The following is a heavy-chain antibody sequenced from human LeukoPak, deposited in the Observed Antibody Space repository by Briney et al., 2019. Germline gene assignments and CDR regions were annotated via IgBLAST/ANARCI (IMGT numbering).Heavy chain of an antibody. CDR2: IYHSGST. CDR3: ARAPDGYNPFDY. CDR1: GYSISSGYY. D-gene: IGHD5-24*01. V-gene: IGHV4-38-2*01. Sequence: SETLSLTCAVSGYSISSGYYWGWIRQPPGKGLEWIGSIYHSGSTYYNPSLKSRVTISVDTSKNQFSLKLSSVTAADTAVYYCARAPDGYNPFDYWGQGTLVTVSS. J-gene: IGHJ4*02.